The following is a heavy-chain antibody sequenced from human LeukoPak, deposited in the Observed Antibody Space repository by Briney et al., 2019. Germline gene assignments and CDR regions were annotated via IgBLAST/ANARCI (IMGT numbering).Heavy chain of an antibody. CDR3: ARNPAAGTRDWFDP. V-gene: IGHV4-39*07. J-gene: IGHJ5*02. D-gene: IGHD6-13*01. Sequence: PSETLSLTCTVSGGSISSSSYYWGWIRQPPGKGLEWIGYIYYSGSTYYNPSLKSRVTILVATSNNQFSLKLNSVTAADTAVYYCARNPAAGTRDWFDPWGQGTLVTVSS. CDR2: IYYSGST. CDR1: GGSISSSSYY.